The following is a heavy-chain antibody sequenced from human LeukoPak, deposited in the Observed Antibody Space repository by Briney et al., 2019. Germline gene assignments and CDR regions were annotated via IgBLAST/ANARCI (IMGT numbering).Heavy chain of an antibody. V-gene: IGHV1-69*10. D-gene: IGHD3-10*01. CDR1: GYTFTSYA. J-gene: IGHJ5*02. CDR2: IIPILGIA. Sequence: ASVKVSCKASGYTFTSYAMHWVRQAPGQRLEWMGWIIPILGIANYAQKFQGRVTITADKSTSTAYMELSSLRSEDTAVYYCAMSTDGSGTPPPSWFDPWGQGTLVTVSS. CDR3: AMSTDGSGTPPPSWFDP.